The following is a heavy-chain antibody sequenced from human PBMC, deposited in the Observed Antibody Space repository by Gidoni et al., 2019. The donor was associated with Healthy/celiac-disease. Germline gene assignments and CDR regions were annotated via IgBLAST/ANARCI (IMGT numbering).Heavy chain of an antibody. D-gene: IGHD6-13*01. J-gene: IGHJ6*02. V-gene: IGHV3-23*01. CDR1: GFTFSSSA. CDR3: AKLISSSWYTKDYGMDV. Sequence: EVQLLESGGGLVQPGGSLRLSCAASGFTFSSSAMSWVRQAPGKGLEWVSAISGSGGSTYYADSVKGRFTISRDNSKNTLYLQMNSLRAEDTAVYYCAKLISSSWYTKDYGMDVWGQGTTVTVSS. CDR2: ISGSGGST.